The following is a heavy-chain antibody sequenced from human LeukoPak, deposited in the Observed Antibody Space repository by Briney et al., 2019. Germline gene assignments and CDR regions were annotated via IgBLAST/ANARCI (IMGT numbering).Heavy chain of an antibody. CDR3: ARESYSTTSGGYFDY. D-gene: IGHD4-11*01. CDR1: GGTFSSYA. V-gene: IGHV1-69*13. CDR2: IIPIFGTA. J-gene: IGHJ4*02. Sequence: SVKVSCKASGGTFSSYAISWVRQAPGQGLEWMGGIIPIFGTANYAQKFQGRVTITADESTSTAYMELSSLRSEDTAAYYCARESYSTTSGGYFDYWGQGTLVTVSS.